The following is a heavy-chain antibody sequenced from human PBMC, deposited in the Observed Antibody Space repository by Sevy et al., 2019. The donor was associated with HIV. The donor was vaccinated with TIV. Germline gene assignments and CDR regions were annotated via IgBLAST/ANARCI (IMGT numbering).Heavy chain of an antibody. D-gene: IGHD6-19*01. V-gene: IGHV3-7*01. CDR2: IKQDGSEK. J-gene: IGHJ4*02. Sequence: GGSLRLSCAASGFTFSSNWMSWVRQAPGKELEWVANIKQDGSEKYYVDSVKGRFTISRDNAKNSLYLQMNSLRAEDTAVYYCARDNVAVAGTGDYWGQGTLVTVSS. CDR3: ARDNVAVAGTGDY. CDR1: GFTFSSNW.